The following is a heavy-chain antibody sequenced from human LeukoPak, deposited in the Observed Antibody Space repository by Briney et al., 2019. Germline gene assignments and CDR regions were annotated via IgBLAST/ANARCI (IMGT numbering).Heavy chain of an antibody. D-gene: IGHD3-10*01. CDR1: GGSISSYY. CDR2: IYYSGST. Sequence: KPSETLSLTCTVSGGSISSYYWIWIRQPPGKGLEWIGYIYYSGSTNYNPSLKSRVTISVDTSKNQFSLKLSSVTAADTAVYYCARSPGYGSGSYYMSRRDAFDIWGQGTMVTVSS. J-gene: IGHJ3*02. V-gene: IGHV4-59*01. CDR3: ARSPGYGSGSYYMSRRDAFDI.